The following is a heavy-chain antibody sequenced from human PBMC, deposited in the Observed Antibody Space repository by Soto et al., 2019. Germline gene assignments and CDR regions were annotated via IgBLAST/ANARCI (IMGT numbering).Heavy chain of an antibody. CDR3: ASCINYYDSGDDAFDI. Sequence: QVQLVQSGAEVKKPGASVKVSCKASGYTFTSYDINWVRQATGQGLEWMGWMNPNSGNTGYAQKFQGRVNMTRNTSISTAYMELTSLRSADTAVYYCASCINYYDSGDDAFDIWGPGTMVTVSS. CDR2: MNPNSGNT. CDR1: GYTFTSYD. D-gene: IGHD3-10*01. J-gene: IGHJ3*02. V-gene: IGHV1-8*01.